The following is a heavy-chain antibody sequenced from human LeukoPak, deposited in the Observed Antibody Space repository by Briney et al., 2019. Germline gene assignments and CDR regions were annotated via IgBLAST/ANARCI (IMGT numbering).Heavy chain of an antibody. D-gene: IGHD2-15*01. V-gene: IGHV7-4-1*02. CDR2: INTNTGNP. J-gene: IGHJ4*02. CDR3: ARMYCSGGSCYGDDY. Sequence: ASVKVSCKASGYTFTSYDINWVRQATRQGLEWMGWINTNTGNPTYAQGFTGRFVFSLDTSVSTAYLRISSLKAEDTAVYYCARMYCSGGSCYGDDYWGQGTLVTVSS. CDR1: GYTFTSYD.